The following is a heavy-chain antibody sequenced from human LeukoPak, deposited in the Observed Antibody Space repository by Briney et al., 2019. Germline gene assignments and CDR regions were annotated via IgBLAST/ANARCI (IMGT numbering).Heavy chain of an antibody. CDR3: ARSVEATPFCDY. Sequence: ASVKVSCKASGYTFTGYYMHWVRQAPGQGLEWMGWINPNSGGTNYAQKFQGRVTMTRDTSISTAYMELSRLRSDDTAVYYCARSVEATPFCDYWGQGTLVTVSA. D-gene: IGHD1-26*01. V-gene: IGHV1-2*02. CDR2: INPNSGGT. CDR1: GYTFTGYY. J-gene: IGHJ4*02.